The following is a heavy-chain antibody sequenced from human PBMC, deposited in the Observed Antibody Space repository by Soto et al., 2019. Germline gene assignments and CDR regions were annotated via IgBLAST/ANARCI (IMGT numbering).Heavy chain of an antibody. CDR3: ARAGRGIAF. Sequence: QVQLVQSGAEVKKPGASVKVSCKASGYTFSTYIIHWMRQAPGQSLEWMGWINGGSGNTKYSHKFQGRVTITRDTSASTAYMELDTLTSEDTAKYFCARAGRGIAFWGQGTLVTVSS. V-gene: IGHV1-3*01. CDR2: INGGSGNT. J-gene: IGHJ4*02. D-gene: IGHD2-15*01. CDR1: GYTFSTYI.